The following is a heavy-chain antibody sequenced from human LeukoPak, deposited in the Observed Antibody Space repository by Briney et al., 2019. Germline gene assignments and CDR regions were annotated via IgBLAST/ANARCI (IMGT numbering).Heavy chain of an antibody. Sequence: SETLSLTCAVYGGSFSGYYWSWIRQPPGKGLEWIGEINHSGSTYYNPSLKSRVTISVDTSNNQFSVKLSSVTAADTAMYYCARHLGASYRYNYYYMGVWGKGTTVTVSS. CDR2: INHSGST. V-gene: IGHV4-34*01. D-gene: IGHD1-26*01. J-gene: IGHJ6*03. CDR3: ARHLGASYRYNYYYMGV. CDR1: GGSFSGYY.